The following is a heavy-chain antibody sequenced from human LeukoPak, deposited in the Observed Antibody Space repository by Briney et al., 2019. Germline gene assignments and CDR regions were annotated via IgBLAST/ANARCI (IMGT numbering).Heavy chain of an antibody. CDR1: GYTFTNNF. D-gene: IGHD2-15*01. CDR3: ARSIFVYCSGGSCYSNWFDP. CDR2: ISAYNGNT. J-gene: IGHJ5*02. Sequence: ASVKVSCKASGYTFTNNFMHWVRQAPGQGLEWMGWISAYNGNTNYAQKLQGRVTMTTDTSTSTAYMELRSLRSDDTAVYYCARSIFVYCSGGSCYSNWFDPWGQGTLVTVSS. V-gene: IGHV1-18*04.